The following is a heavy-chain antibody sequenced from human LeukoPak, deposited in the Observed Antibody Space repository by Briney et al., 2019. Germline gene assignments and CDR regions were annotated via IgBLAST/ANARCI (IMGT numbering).Heavy chain of an antibody. CDR1: GFTFSSYS. J-gene: IGHJ4*02. Sequence: PGGSLRLSCAASGFTFSSYSMNWVRQAPGKGLEWVSYISSSSSTIYYADSVKGRFTISRDNAKNSLYLQMNSLRAEDTAVYYCARDFALPPPPGYLPDEYYFDYWGQGTLVTVSS. V-gene: IGHV3-48*04. CDR2: ISSSSSTI. D-gene: IGHD1-1*01. CDR3: ARDFALPPPPGYLPDEYYFDY.